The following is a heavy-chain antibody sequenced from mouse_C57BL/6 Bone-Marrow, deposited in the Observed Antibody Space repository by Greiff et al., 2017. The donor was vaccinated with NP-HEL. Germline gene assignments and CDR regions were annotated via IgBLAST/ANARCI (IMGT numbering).Heavy chain of an antibody. Sequence: EVKVVESGGGLVQPGGSLKLSCAASGFTFSDYGMAWVRQAPREGPEWVAFISNLAYSIYYADTVTGRFTISRENAKNTLYLEMSSLRSEDTAMYYCARGNHYYGSPGYAMDYWGQGTSVTVSS. CDR2: ISNLAYSI. CDR1: GFTFSDYG. J-gene: IGHJ4*01. D-gene: IGHD1-1*01. V-gene: IGHV5-15*01. CDR3: ARGNHYYGSPGYAMDY.